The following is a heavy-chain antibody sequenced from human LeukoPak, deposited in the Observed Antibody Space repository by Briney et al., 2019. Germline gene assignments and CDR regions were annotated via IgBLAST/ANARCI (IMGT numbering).Heavy chain of an antibody. V-gene: IGHV3-53*01. J-gene: IGHJ4*02. CDR1: GFTVSSYY. CDR3: AREPGTDYRKYYFDY. Sequence: GGSLRLSCAASGFTVSSYYMSWVRQAPDMGLEWVSVLYNGGTTYYADSVKGRFTISRDNSKNTVYLQMDSLRAEDTAVYYCAREPGTDYRKYYFDYWGQGTLVAVSS. CDR2: LYNGGTT. D-gene: IGHD3/OR15-3a*01.